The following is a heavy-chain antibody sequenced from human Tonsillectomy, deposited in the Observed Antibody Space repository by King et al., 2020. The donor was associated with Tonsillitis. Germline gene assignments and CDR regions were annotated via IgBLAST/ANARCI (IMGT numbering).Heavy chain of an antibody. D-gene: IGHD3-22*01. CDR2: FDPEDGET. Sequence: QLVQSGAEVKKPGASVKVSCKVSGYTLTELSMHWVRQAPGKGLEWMGGFDPEDGETIYAQKLQGRVTMTEDTSTDPAYMELSSLISEDTAVYYCATSTPYDSSGYLSVKAFDIWGQGTMVTVSS. J-gene: IGHJ3*02. CDR1: GYTLTELS. CDR3: ATSTPYDSSGYLSVKAFDI. V-gene: IGHV1-24*01.